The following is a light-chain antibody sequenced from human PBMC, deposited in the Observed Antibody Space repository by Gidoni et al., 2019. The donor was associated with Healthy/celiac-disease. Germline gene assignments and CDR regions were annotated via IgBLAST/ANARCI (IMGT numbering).Light chain of an antibody. V-gene: IGKV1-39*01. CDR1: QSISSN. Sequence: DIQMTQSPSSLSASVGDRVTITCRASQSISSNLNWYQQKPGKALKLLIYAASSLQSGVPSRFSGSGSGTDFTLTISSLQPEDFATYYCQQSYSTPRFTFXPXTKVDIK. CDR3: QQSYSTPRFT. J-gene: IGKJ3*01. CDR2: AAS.